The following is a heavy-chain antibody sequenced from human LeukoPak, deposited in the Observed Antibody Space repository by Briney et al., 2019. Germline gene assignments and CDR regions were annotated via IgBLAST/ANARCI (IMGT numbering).Heavy chain of an antibody. Sequence: GGSLGLSCAVSGFTVSTNFMSWVRQAPGRGLEWDSIIYADGGTSYADSVKGRFTLSRDNSKNTVYLQMSSLRAEDTAVYYCARLASRPYWGQGSLVTVSP. CDR1: GFTVSTNF. CDR3: ARLASRPY. CDR2: IYADGGT. V-gene: IGHV3-53*01. D-gene: IGHD6-6*01. J-gene: IGHJ4*02.